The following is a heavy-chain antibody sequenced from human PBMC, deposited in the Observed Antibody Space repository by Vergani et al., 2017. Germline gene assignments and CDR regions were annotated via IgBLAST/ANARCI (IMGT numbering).Heavy chain of an antibody. Sequence: QVQLQESGPGLVKPSQTLSLTCTVSGGSISSGSYYWSWIRRPAGKGLEWIGRIYTSGSTNYNPSLKSRVTMSVDTSKNQFSLKLSSVTAADTAVYYCARWAADPSDYYYYMDVWGKGTTVTVSS. J-gene: IGHJ6*03. CDR2: IYTSGST. CDR1: GGSISSGSYY. CDR3: ARWAADPSDYYYYMDV. V-gene: IGHV4-61*02. D-gene: IGHD6-13*01.